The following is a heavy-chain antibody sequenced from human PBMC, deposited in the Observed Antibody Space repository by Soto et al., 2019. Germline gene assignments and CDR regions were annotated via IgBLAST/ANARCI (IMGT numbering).Heavy chain of an antibody. CDR1: GFTFSSYA. CDR2: ISGSGGST. Sequence: EVQFLESGGNLVQPGGSLRLSCAASGFTFSSYAMSWVRQAPGKGLEWVSAISGSGGSTYNADSVKGRFTISRDNSKNTLYLQMNSLRAEDTAVYYCAKSAGKQLVPDYWGQGTLVTVSS. V-gene: IGHV3-23*01. D-gene: IGHD6-13*01. J-gene: IGHJ4*02. CDR3: AKSAGKQLVPDY.